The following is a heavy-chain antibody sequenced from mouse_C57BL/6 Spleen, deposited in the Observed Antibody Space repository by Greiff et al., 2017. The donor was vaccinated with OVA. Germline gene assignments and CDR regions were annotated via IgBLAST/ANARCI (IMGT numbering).Heavy chain of an antibody. CDR3: ALRGDWDGITDYAMDY. CDR1: GYTFTSYT. J-gene: IGHJ4*01. Sequence: VQLQQSGAELARPGASVKMSCKASGYTFTSYTMHWVKQRPGQGLEWIGYINPSSGYTKYNQKFKDKATLTADKSSSTAYMQLSSLTSEDSAVYYCALRGDWDGITDYAMDYWGQGTSVTVSS. D-gene: IGHD4-1*01. V-gene: IGHV1-4*01. CDR2: INPSSGYT.